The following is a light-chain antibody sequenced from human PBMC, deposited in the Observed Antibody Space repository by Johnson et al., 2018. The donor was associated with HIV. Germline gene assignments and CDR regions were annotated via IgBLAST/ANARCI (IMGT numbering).Light chain of an antibody. CDR3: GTWDSSLSAGGV. J-gene: IGLJ1*01. V-gene: IGLV1-51*02. CDR2: ETY. CDR1: RFNIGNNY. Sequence: QSVLTQPPSVSAAPGQKVTISCSGSRFNIGNNYVSWYQQLPGTAPKLIIYETYKRPSGIPDRFSASKSGTSATLGITGLQTGDEADYYCGTWDSSLSAGGVFGTGTKVTVL.